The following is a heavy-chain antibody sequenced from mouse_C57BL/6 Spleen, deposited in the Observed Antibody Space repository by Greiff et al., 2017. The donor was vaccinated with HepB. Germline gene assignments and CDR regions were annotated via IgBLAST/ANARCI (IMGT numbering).Heavy chain of an antibody. CDR1: GYTFTDYN. Sequence: EVQLQQSGPELVKPGASVKMSCKASGYTFTDYNMHWVKQSHGKSLEWIGYINPNNGGTSYNQKFKGKATLTVNKSSSTASMELRSLTSEDSAVYYCARESYYSNSIFDYWGQGTTLTVSS. D-gene: IGHD2-5*01. V-gene: IGHV1-22*01. CDR3: ARESYYSNSIFDY. J-gene: IGHJ2*01. CDR2: INPNNGGT.